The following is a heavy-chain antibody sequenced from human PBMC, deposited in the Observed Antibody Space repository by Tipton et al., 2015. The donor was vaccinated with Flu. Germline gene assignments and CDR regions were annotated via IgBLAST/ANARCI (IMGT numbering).Heavy chain of an antibody. J-gene: IGHJ4*02. Sequence: TLSLTCTVSGGSISSGGYYWSWIRQHPGKGLEWIGYIYYSGSTYYNPSLKSRVTISVDTSKNQFSLKLSSVTAADTAVYCCARGRLSSGYYYSWGQGTLVTVSS. V-gene: IGHV4-31*03. CDR1: GGSISSGGYY. CDR2: IYYSGST. CDR3: ARGRLSSGYYYS. D-gene: IGHD3-22*01.